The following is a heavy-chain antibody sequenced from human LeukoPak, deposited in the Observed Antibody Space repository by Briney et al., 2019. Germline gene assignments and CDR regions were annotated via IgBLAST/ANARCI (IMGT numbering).Heavy chain of an antibody. J-gene: IGHJ5*02. V-gene: IGHV1-69*13. D-gene: IGHD3-10*01. CDR1: GGTFSSYA. CDR3: ARDLGGSGSPEGGWFDP. Sequence: GASVKVSCKASGGTFSSYAISWVRQAPGQGLEWMGGIIPIFGTANYAQKFQGRVTITADESTSTAYMELSSLRSEDTAVYYCARDLGGSGSPEGGWFDPWGQGTLVTVSS. CDR2: IIPIFGTA.